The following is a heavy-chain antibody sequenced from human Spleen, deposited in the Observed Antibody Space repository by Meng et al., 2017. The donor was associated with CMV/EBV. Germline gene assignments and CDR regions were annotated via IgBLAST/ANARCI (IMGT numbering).Heavy chain of an antibody. J-gene: IGHJ4*02. CDR1: GGSFSGYY. V-gene: IGHV4-34*01. Sequence: VQLQQWGAGLLKPSGTLSLTCAVYGGSFSGYYWSWIRQPPGKGLEWIGEINHSGSTNYNPSLKSRVTISVDTSKNQFSLKLSSVTAADTAVYYCVWTTYDSSTLVDYWGQGTLVTVSS. CDR2: INHSGST. D-gene: IGHD3-22*01. CDR3: VWTTYDSSTLVDY.